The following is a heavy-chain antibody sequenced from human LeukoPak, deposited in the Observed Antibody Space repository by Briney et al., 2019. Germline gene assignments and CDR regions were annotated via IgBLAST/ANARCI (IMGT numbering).Heavy chain of an antibody. CDR1: GGTFSSYA. CDR2: IIPIFGTA. D-gene: IGHD4-17*01. Sequence: ASVKVSCKASGGTFSSYAISWVRQALGQGLEWMGGIIPIFGTANYAQKFQGRVTITADESTSTAYMELSSLRSEDTAVYYCARGVYGDPGMDYWGQGTLVTVSS. J-gene: IGHJ4*02. CDR3: ARGVYGDPGMDY. V-gene: IGHV1-69*13.